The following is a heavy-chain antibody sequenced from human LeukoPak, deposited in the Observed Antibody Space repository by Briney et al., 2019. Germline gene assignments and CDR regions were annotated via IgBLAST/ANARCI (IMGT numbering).Heavy chain of an antibody. J-gene: IGHJ4*02. Sequence: ASVKVSCKASGYTFTKYGVSWVRQAPGQGLEWMGWIGAYTGNTNYVKKFQGRVTLTRDTSTSTAYMELSSLRSEDTAVYYCARVFTYYDFWSGYLNGHYFDYWGQGTLVTVSP. CDR1: GYTFTKYG. D-gene: IGHD3-3*01. CDR3: ARVFTYYDFWSGYLNGHYFDY. V-gene: IGHV1-18*01. CDR2: IGAYTGNT.